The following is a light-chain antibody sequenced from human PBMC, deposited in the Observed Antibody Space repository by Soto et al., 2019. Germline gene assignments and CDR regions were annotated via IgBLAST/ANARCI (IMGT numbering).Light chain of an antibody. J-gene: IGLJ2*01. Sequence: QSALTQPASVSGSPGQSITISCTGSSSDVGGFSYVSWYQQHPGKAPKLIIYDAYNRPSGVSNRFSGSKSGNTASLTISGLQAEDEADYYCSSYSNINTLALFGGGTKVTVL. CDR3: SSYSNINTLAL. CDR2: DAY. V-gene: IGLV2-14*03. CDR1: SSDVGGFSY.